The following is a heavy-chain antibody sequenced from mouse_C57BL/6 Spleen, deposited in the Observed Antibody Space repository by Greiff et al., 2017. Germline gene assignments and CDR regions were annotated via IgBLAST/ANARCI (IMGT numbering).Heavy chain of an antibody. J-gene: IGHJ3*01. D-gene: IGHD1-1*01. CDR2: IHPNSGST. Sequence: QVQLQQPGAELVKPGASVKLSCKASGYTFTSYWMHWVKQRPGHGLEWIGMIHPNSGSTNYNEKFKSKATLTVANSSSTAYMQLSSLTSEDSAVCCCARGDIATVVAPRFAYWGPGTRGTGSA. V-gene: IGHV1-64*01. CDR3: ARGDIATVVAPRFAY. CDR1: GYTFTSYW.